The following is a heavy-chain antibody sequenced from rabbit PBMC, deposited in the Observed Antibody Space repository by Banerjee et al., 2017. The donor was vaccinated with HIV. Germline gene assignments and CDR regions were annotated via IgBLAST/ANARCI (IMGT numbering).Heavy chain of an antibody. D-gene: IGHD1-1*01. J-gene: IGHJ3*01. CDR3: ARDSAYYLTRLDL. V-gene: IGHV1S40*01. CDR2: ITIGDGST. Sequence: QSLEESGGDLVKPGASLTLTCTASGFSFSSSYYMCWVRQAPGKGLEWIACITIGDGSTYYASWVNGRFTISKTSSTTVTLQMTSLTAADTATYFCARDSAYYLTRLDLWGPGTLVTVS. CDR1: GFSFSSSYY.